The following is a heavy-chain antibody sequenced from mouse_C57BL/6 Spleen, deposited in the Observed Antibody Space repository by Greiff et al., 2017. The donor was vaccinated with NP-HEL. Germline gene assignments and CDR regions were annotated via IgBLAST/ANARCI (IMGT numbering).Heavy chain of an antibody. CDR1: GYAFSSSW. V-gene: IGHV1-82*01. CDR3: AREINCVVWRFDY. CDR2: IYPGDGDT. D-gene: IGHD2-4*01. J-gene: IGHJ2*01. Sequence: VKLQQSGPELVKPGASVKISCKASGYAFSSSWMNWVKQRPGKGLEWIGRIYPGDGDTNYNGKFKGKATLTADKSSSTAYMQLSSLTSEDSAVYCCAREINCVVWRFDYWGQGTTLTVSS.